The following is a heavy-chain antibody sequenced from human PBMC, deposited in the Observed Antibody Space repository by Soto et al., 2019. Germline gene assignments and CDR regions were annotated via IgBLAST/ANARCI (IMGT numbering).Heavy chain of an antibody. CDR1: GFTFSSYG. CDR2: ISYDGSNK. V-gene: IGHV3-30*18. Sequence: VGSLRLSCAASGFTFSSYGMHWVRQAPGKGLEWVAVISYDGSNKYYADSVKGRFTISRDNSKNTLYLQMNSLRAEDTAVYYCAKNGRPWYSFDSSSWYYFDYWGQGTLVTVSS. D-gene: IGHD6-13*01. CDR3: AKNGRPWYSFDSSSWYYFDY. J-gene: IGHJ4*02.